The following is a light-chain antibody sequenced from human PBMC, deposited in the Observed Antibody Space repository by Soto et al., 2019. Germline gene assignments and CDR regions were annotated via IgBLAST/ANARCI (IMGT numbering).Light chain of an antibody. CDR2: GNT. CDR1: SSNIGSTYD. CDR3: QSYDDSLSVHYV. V-gene: IGLV1-40*01. J-gene: IGLJ1*01. Sequence: QSVLTQPPSVSGAPGMRVTISYTGSSSNIGSTYDVQWYQQLPGTAPKLLIHGNTNRPSGVPDRFSGSKSGTSASLAITGLQADDEADYYCQSYDDSLSVHYVFGTGTKLTVL.